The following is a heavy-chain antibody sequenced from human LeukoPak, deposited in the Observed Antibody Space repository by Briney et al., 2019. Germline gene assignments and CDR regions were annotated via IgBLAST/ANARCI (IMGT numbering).Heavy chain of an antibody. Sequence: GGSLRLSCAAFGFTFSSYSMNWVRQAPGKGLEWVSSISSSSSYIYYADSVKGRFTISRDNAKNSLYLQMNSLRAEDTAVYYCARDSSSWYSSDYWGQGTLVTVSS. V-gene: IGHV3-21*01. CDR2: ISSSSSYI. CDR1: GFTFSSYS. J-gene: IGHJ4*02. D-gene: IGHD6-13*01. CDR3: ARDSSSWYSSDY.